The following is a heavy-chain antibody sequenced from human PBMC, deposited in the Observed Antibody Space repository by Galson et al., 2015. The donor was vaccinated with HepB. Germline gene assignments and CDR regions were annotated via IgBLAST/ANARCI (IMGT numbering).Heavy chain of an antibody. CDR3: ARDPTPSWVRGVRYMDV. CDR2: TYYRSKWYN. CDR1: GDSVSSNSAA. D-gene: IGHD3-10*01. J-gene: IGHJ6*03. V-gene: IGHV6-1*01. Sequence: CAISGDSVSSNSAAWNWIRQSPSRGLEWLGRTYYRSKWYNDYAVSVKSRITINPDTSKNQFSLQLNSVTPEDTAVYYCARDPTPSWVRGVRYMDVWGKGTTVTVSS.